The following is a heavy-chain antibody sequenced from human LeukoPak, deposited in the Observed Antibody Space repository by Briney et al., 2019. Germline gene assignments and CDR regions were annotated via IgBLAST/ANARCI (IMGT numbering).Heavy chain of an antibody. CDR1: GFTFSHYG. V-gene: IGHV3-33*06. CDR3: AKDAQRGFDYSNSLQN. CDR2: IWSDGSDK. J-gene: IGHJ1*01. D-gene: IGHD4-11*01. Sequence: GGSLRLSRAASGFTFSHYGMHWVRQTPGAGLEWVAVIWSDGSDKYYAKSVKGRFTISRDNSKNSLFLQMNSLRAEDTAVYYCAKDAQRGFDYSNSLQNWGQGILVTVSS.